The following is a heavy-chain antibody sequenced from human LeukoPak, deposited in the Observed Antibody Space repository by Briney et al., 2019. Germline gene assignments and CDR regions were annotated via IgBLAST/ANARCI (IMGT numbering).Heavy chain of an antibody. CDR2: IHYNGST. V-gene: IGHV4-39*07. J-gene: IGHJ4*02. Sequence: SETLSLTCTVSGGSIRSSSYYWGCIRQPPGKGLEWIGSIHYNGSTCYNPSLESRVIMSVDTSKNQFSLELTSVTAADTAMYYCARDRGVPRPYYFDQWGQGTLVTVSS. D-gene: IGHD3-10*01. CDR1: GGSIRSSSYY. CDR3: ARDRGVPRPYYFDQ.